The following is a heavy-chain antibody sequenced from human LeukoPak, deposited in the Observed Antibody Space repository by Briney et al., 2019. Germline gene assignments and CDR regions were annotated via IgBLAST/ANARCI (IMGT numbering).Heavy chain of an antibody. CDR3: AKEVGGNDAFDL. D-gene: IGHD2-2*01. Sequence: GGSLRLSCAASGFTFDDFVMHWVRQAPGKGLEWVSGISWNSGNIGYADSMKGRFTTSRDNAKNSLYLQMNRLRTEDTALYYCAKEVGGNDAFDLWGQGTMVTVSS. CDR1: GFTFDDFV. V-gene: IGHV3-9*01. CDR2: ISWNSGNI. J-gene: IGHJ3*01.